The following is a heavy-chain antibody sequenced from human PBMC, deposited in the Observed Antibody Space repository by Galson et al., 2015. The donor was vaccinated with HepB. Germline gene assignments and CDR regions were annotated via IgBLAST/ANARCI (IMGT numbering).Heavy chain of an antibody. D-gene: IGHD3-10*01. V-gene: IGHV1-69*02. CDR3: ATSADYYGSGSYVFQL. Sequence: SVKVSCKASGGTFSSYTISWVRQAPGQGLEWMGRIIPILGIANYAQKFQGRVTITADKSTSTAYMELSSLRSEDTAVYYCATSADYYGSGSYVFQLWGQGTLVTVSS. J-gene: IGHJ1*01. CDR1: GGTFSSYT. CDR2: IIPILGIA.